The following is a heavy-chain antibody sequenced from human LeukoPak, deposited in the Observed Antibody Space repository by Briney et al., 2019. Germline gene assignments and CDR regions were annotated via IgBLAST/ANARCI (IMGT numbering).Heavy chain of an antibody. V-gene: IGHV3-23*01. CDR3: ARRSSSGGYFDY. D-gene: IGHD3-22*01. Sequence: GGSLRLSCAASGFTLSNYDMNWVRQAPGKGLEWVSAITGSGDSTYYADSVKGRFTFSRDNSKNTLYLQMNSLRAEDTAVYYCARRSSSGGYFDYWGQGTLVTVSS. CDR2: ITGSGDST. J-gene: IGHJ4*02. CDR1: GFTLSNYD.